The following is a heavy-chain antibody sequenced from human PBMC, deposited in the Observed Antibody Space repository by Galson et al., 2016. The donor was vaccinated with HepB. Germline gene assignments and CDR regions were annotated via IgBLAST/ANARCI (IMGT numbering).Heavy chain of an antibody. D-gene: IGHD5-12*01. J-gene: IGHJ3*02. CDR2: LIPIMGET. CDR1: EDNLESFA. CDR3: SSDGKWLRSGRRPLALDI. Sequence: SVKVSCKASEDNLESFAITWVRQAPGQGLEWIGGLIPIMGETKYAKKFHARLTISADELTTTVHMELTRLTFQDTAVYYCSSDGKWLRSGRRPLALDIWGQGTAVTVSS. V-gene: IGHV1-69*13.